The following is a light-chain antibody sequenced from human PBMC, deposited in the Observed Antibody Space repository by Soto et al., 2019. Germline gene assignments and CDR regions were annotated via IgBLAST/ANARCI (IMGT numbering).Light chain of an antibody. Sequence: EIVLTQSPGTLSLSPGERATLSCRASQSVSSSYLAWYQQKPGQAPRLLIYCASSRPTGIPDRFSGSGSWTAFTPTITRLEPEDFAVYYCQQYGSSPYTFGQGTKLEIK. CDR2: CAS. CDR1: QSVSSSY. V-gene: IGKV3-20*01. CDR3: QQYGSSPYT. J-gene: IGKJ2*01.